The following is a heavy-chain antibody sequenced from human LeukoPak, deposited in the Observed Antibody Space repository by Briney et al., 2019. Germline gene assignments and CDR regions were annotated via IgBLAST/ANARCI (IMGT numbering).Heavy chain of an antibody. Sequence: GGSLRLSCAASGFTFSSYAMSWVRQAPGKGLEWVSAISGSGGSTYYADSVKGRFTISRDNAKNSLYLQMNSLRAEDTAVYYCARDQGDYDILTGYYGYWGQGTLVTVSS. CDR1: GFTFSSYA. V-gene: IGHV3-23*01. D-gene: IGHD3-9*01. CDR2: ISGSGGST. J-gene: IGHJ4*02. CDR3: ARDQGDYDILTGYYGY.